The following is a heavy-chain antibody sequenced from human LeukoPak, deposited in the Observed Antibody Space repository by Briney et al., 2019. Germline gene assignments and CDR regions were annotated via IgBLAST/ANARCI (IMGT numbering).Heavy chain of an antibody. CDR2: IYPGDSDT. CDR3: ARGRVVGGMRACDI. D-gene: IGHD2-15*01. Sequence: GESLKISCQTSGYTFTKYWIGWVRQLPGKGLEWMGIIYPGDSDTRYSPSFQGQVTISADKSISTAYLEWSSLKASDTAMYYCARGRVVGGMRACDIWGQGTMVTVSS. V-gene: IGHV5-51*01. J-gene: IGHJ3*02. CDR1: GYTFTKYW.